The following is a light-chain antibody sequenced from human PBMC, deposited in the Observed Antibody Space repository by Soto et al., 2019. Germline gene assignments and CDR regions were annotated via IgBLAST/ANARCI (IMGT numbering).Light chain of an antibody. V-gene: IGLV1-44*01. CDR1: TSNIGSNP. Sequence: QSVLTQPPSVSGTPGQTVTISCSGSTSNIGSNPVNWYQQLPGTAPRLLISTNNQRPSGVPDRFSGSRSGTSASLAISGIQSEDEADYYCAASDDRLNGPSYVFGTGTKVTVL. CDR3: AASDDRLNGPSYV. J-gene: IGLJ1*01. CDR2: TNN.